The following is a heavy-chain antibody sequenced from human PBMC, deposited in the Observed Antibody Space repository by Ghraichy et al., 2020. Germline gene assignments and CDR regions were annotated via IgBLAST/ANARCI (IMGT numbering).Heavy chain of an antibody. CDR3: AKYQKVWGGVSVAGTDFDY. D-gene: IGHD6-19*01. V-gene: IGHV3-23*01. J-gene: IGHJ4*02. CDR1: GFTLTNYG. CDR2: IGSRGGMT. Sequence: GGSLRLSCVGSGFTLTNYGMSWVRQTPGKGLEWVAAIGSRGGMTYYADSVRGRFTISTDNSNKLFLQMTNLMVEDWALYFCAKYQKVWGGVSVAGTDFDYWGQGTPVAVAS.